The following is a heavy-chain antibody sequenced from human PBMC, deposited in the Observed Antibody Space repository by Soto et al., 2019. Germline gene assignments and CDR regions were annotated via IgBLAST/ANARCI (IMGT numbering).Heavy chain of an antibody. Sequence: GGSLRLSCAASGFTFSRYGMHLVRQAPGNGLEWVAVISCDGSNKYYADSGKGRFTIYRDNSKNTLNLQMNSLRAEDTAVYYCAKERGLRYFGWHYYFDYWGQGTLVTVSS. CDR2: ISCDGSNK. CDR1: GFTFSRYG. D-gene: IGHD3-9*01. V-gene: IGHV3-30*18. J-gene: IGHJ4*02. CDR3: AKERGLRYFGWHYYFDY.